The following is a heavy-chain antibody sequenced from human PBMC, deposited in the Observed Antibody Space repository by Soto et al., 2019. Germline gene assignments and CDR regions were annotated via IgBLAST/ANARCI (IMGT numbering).Heavy chain of an antibody. Sequence: PGESLKISCEGSGFSLNTYCIAWVRQMPGKGLEWMGAIFPGDSDTRYSPSFEGQVNISADRSSSTAFLHWNSLKVSDTAVYFCARQGLPYRSSGYYYLMDVWGLGTTVTVSS. CDR1: GFSLNTYC. V-gene: IGHV5-51*01. CDR3: ARQGLPYRSSGYYYLMDV. D-gene: IGHD3-10*01. CDR2: IFPGDSDT. J-gene: IGHJ6*02.